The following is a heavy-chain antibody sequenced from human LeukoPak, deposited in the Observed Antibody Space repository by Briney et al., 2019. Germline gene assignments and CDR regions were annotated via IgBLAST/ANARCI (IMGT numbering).Heavy chain of an antibody. Sequence: PSETLSLTCTVSGGSISSSSYYWGWLRQPPGKGLEWIGSIYYSGSTYYNPSLKSRVTISVDTSKNQFSLKLSSVTAADTAVYYCARLLTTGVLDYWGQGTLVTVSS. CDR2: IYYSGST. J-gene: IGHJ4*02. CDR1: GGSISSSSYY. CDR3: ARLLTTGVLDY. D-gene: IGHD2-8*02. V-gene: IGHV4-39*01.